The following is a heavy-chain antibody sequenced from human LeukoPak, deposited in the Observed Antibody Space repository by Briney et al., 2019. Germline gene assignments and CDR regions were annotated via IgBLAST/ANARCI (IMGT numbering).Heavy chain of an antibody. D-gene: IGHD1-14*01. V-gene: IGHV3-11*06. Sequence: PGGSLRLSCAASGFTFSDYYMHWIRQAPGKGLEWVSYISNSGSYTHADSVKGRFTISRDNAKNSLYLQMNSLRAEDTALYYCARTTGSFGPVALWGQGTLVTVSS. CDR3: ARTTGSFGPVAL. J-gene: IGHJ4*02. CDR2: ISNSGS. CDR1: GFTFSDYY.